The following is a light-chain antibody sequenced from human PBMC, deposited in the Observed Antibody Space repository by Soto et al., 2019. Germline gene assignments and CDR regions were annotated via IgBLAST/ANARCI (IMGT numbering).Light chain of an antibody. J-gene: IGKJ3*01. CDR3: MQGTLWS. CDR1: QSIVYSDGNTY. V-gene: IGKV2-30*01. CDR2: MVS. Sequence: DVVMTQSPLSLPVTLGPPASISCRSSQSIVYSDGNTYLHWFQQRPGQTPRRLSSMVSNRDSGVPDGFSGSGSGPNFTLKISRVEAEDFGVCYCMQGTLWSFGPGTKLDIQ.